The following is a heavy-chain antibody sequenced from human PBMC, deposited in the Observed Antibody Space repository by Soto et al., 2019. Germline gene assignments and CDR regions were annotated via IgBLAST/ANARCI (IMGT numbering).Heavy chain of an antibody. D-gene: IGHD1-26*01. J-gene: IGHJ6*03. CDR1: GYTFTSYG. Sequence: ASVKVSCKASGYTFTSYGISWVRQAPGQGLEWMGWISAYNGNTNYAQKLQGRVTMTTDTSTSTAYMELRSLRSDDTAVYYCARFEDVGVRGGYYYYMDVWGKGTTVTVAS. CDR2: ISAYNGNT. CDR3: ARFEDVGVRGGYYYYMDV. V-gene: IGHV1-18*01.